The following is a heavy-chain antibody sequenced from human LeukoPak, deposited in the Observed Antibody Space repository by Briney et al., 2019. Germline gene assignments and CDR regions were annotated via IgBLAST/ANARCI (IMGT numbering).Heavy chain of an antibody. Sequence: SQTLSLTCTVSGGSISSGSYYWSWIRQPAGKGLEWIGRIYTSGSTNYNPSLKSRGTISVDTSKNQFSLKLSSVTAADTAVYYCARGSSSWATGFDPWGQGTLVTVSS. D-gene: IGHD6-13*01. CDR1: GGSISSGSYY. CDR3: ARGSSSWATGFDP. CDR2: IYTSGST. V-gene: IGHV4-61*02. J-gene: IGHJ5*02.